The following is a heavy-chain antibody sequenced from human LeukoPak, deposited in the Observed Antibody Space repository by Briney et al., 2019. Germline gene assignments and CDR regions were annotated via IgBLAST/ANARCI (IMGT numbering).Heavy chain of an antibody. CDR2: INPSGGST. D-gene: IGHD3-10*01. V-gene: IGHV1-46*01. CDR3: ARVSYIIRDAFDI. J-gene: IGHJ3*02. Sequence: ASVKVSCKASGYTFTNYYMHWVRQAPGQGLEWMGIINPSGGSTSYAQKFQGRVTMTRDMSTSTVYMELSSLRSEDTAVYYCARVSYIIRDAFDIWGQGTMVTVSS. CDR1: GYTFTNYY.